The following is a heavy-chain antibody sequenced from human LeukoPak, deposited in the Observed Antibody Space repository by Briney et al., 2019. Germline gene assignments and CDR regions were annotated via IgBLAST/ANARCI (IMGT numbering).Heavy chain of an antibody. CDR1: GFTFSSYA. V-gene: IGHV3-30-3*01. CDR2: ISYDGSNK. J-gene: IGHJ4*02. CDR3: ATAIAAAY. Sequence: GGSLRLSCAVSGFTFSSYAVHWVRQAAGKGLEWVAVISYDGSNKYYADSVKGLFTISRDNSKNTLYLQMNSLRAEDTAVYYCATAIAAAYWGQGTLVTVSS. D-gene: IGHD6-13*01.